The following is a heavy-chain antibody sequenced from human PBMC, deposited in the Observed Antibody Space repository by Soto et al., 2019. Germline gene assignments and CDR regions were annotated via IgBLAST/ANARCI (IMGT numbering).Heavy chain of an antibody. CDR2: ISYEGSAQ. Sequence: PGGSLRLSCAASRFSFSDYGMHWVRQAPGKGLEWVAVISYEGSAQYYVDSVKGRFTIARDNSKNMLYLQMNSLRPEDTAVYYCAKGGSYRTFDLWGQGTLVTVYS. CDR1: RFSFSDYG. D-gene: IGHD1-26*01. CDR3: AKGGSYRTFDL. V-gene: IGHV3-30*18. J-gene: IGHJ4*02.